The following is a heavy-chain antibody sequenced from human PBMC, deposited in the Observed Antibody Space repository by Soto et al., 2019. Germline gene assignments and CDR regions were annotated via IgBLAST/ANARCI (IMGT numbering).Heavy chain of an antibody. CDR1: GYTFTSYG. CDR2: ISAYNGNT. J-gene: IGHJ4*02. CDR3: ARNSIYYYDSSGYSYYFDY. Sequence: QVQLVQSGAEVKKPGASVKVSCKASGYTFTSYGISWVRQAPGQGLEWMGWISAYNGNTNYAQKLQGRVTMTTDTSTRTAYMELRSLRSDDTAVYYCARNSIYYYDSSGYSYYFDYWGQGTLVTVSS. V-gene: IGHV1-18*01. D-gene: IGHD3-22*01.